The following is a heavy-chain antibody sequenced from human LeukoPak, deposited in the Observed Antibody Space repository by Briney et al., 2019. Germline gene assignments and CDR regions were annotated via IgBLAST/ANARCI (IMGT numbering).Heavy chain of an antibody. CDR3: ARDYGMDV. J-gene: IGHJ6*02. CDR1: GFTFSSYA. V-gene: IGHV3-30-3*01. Sequence: GGSLRLSCAASGFTFSSYAMHWVRQAPGKGLEWVAVISYDGSNKYYADSVKGRFTISRDNSKNTQYLQMNSLRAEDTAVYYCARDYGMDVWGQGTTVTVSS. CDR2: ISYDGSNK.